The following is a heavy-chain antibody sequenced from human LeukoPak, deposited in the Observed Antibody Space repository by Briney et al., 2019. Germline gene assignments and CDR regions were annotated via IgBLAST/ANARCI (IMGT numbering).Heavy chain of an antibody. CDR1: GFTFDDYA. Sequence: GGSLRLSCAASGFTFDDYAMHWVRQAPGKGLEWVSLISWDGGSTYYADSVKGRFTISRDNDKNSLDLQMNSLRAEDTAVYYCARDWWDSSGYYDYWGQGTLVTVSS. D-gene: IGHD3-22*01. CDR3: ARDWWDSSGYYDY. CDR2: ISWDGGST. V-gene: IGHV3-43D*03. J-gene: IGHJ4*02.